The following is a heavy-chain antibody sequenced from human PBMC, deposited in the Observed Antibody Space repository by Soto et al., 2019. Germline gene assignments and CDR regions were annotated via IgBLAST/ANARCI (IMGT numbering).Heavy chain of an antibody. V-gene: IGHV3-74*01. CDR3: ARGAYGRYYMDV. Sequence: EVQLVESGGGLVQPGGSLRLSCAASGFTFSNYWMHWVRQAPGEGLVWVSRINRDGSSTYYADSVKGRFTTSRDNAKNTVYLPVNSLRGQDTAVYYCARGAYGRYYMDVWGKGTTVTVSS. CDR2: INRDGSST. D-gene: IGHD3-16*01. J-gene: IGHJ6*03. CDR1: GFTFSNYW.